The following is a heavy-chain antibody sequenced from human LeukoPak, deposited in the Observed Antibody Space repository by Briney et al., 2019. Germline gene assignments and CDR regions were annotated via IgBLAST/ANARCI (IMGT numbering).Heavy chain of an antibody. CDR3: ARDLYSSGWTEAFDI. D-gene: IGHD6-19*01. Sequence: GGSLRLSCAASGFTFSSYGMHWVRQAPGKGLEWVAVICYGGSNKYYADSVKGRFTISRDNSKNTLFLQMNSLRAEDTAVYYCARDLYSSGWTEAFDIWGQGTMVTVSS. CDR1: GFTFSSYG. J-gene: IGHJ3*02. CDR2: ICYGGSNK. V-gene: IGHV3-30*03.